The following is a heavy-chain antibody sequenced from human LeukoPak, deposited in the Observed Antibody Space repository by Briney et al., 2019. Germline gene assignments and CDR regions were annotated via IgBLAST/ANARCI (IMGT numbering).Heavy chain of an antibody. CDR1: GYTFTSYA. D-gene: IGHD3-3*01. Sequence: GASVKVSCKASGYTFTSYAMNWVRQAPGQGLEWMGWINTNTGNPTYAQGFTGRFVFSLGTSVSTAYLQISSLKAEDTAVYYCARLDYDSSWSGYYYMDVWAKGPRSPSP. CDR2: INTNTGNP. V-gene: IGHV7-4-1*02. CDR3: ARLDYDSSWSGYYYMDV. J-gene: IGHJ6*03.